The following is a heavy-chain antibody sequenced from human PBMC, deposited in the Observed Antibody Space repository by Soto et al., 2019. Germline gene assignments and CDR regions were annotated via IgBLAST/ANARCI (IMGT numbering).Heavy chain of an antibody. CDR1: GFTFSSYS. Sequence: EVQLVESGGGLVQPGGSLRLSCAASGFTFSSYSMNWVRQAPGKGLVWVSYISSSSSTIYYADSVKGRFTVSRDNAKNSLYMQMNSLRAEDKAVYYCAGSLECITGPYGVFDYWGQGTLVTVSS. D-gene: IGHD3-3*01. CDR2: ISSSSSTI. J-gene: IGHJ4*02. CDR3: AGSLECITGPYGVFDY. V-gene: IGHV3-48*01.